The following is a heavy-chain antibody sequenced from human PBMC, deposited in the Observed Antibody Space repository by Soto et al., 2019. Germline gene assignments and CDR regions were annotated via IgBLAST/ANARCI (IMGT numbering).Heavy chain of an antibody. Sequence: PGGSLRLSCAASGFTLSRYSMNWARQAPGKGLEWISYSGSSSSNKFYADSVKGRFTISRDNSKNTLYLQMNSLRAEDTAVYYCARDSSYSSSWYWFDPWGQGTLVTVSS. D-gene: IGHD6-13*01. V-gene: IGHV3-48*01. CDR1: GFTLSRYS. CDR3: ARDSSYSSSWYWFDP. J-gene: IGHJ5*02. CDR2: SGSSSSNK.